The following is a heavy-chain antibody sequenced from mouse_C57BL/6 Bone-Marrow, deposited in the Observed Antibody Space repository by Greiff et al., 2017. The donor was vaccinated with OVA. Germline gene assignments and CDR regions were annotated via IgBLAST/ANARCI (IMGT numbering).Heavy chain of an antibody. Sequence: QVQLQQSGAELVRPGASVTLSCKASGYTFTDYEMHWVKQTPVHGLEWIGAIDPETGGTAYNQKFKGKAILTADKSSSTAYMELRSLTSEDSAVYYCTRDRPKFDYWGQGTTLTVSS. CDR2: IDPETGGT. CDR1: GYTFTDYE. V-gene: IGHV1-15*01. J-gene: IGHJ2*01. CDR3: TRDRPKFDY.